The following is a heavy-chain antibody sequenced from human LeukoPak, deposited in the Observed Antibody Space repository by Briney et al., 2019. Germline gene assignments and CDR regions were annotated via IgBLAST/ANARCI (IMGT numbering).Heavy chain of an antibody. D-gene: IGHD6-19*01. CDR1: GYTFTSYG. CDR2: ISSYNGNT. Sequence: ASVKDSCKASGYTFTSYGISCGRQAPSQRLEWMGWISSYNGNTNYAQKLQGGVTMYTDTSTGTAYMELRSQRSDDTAVYYCARRVAVARRDAFDIWGEGTMVSVSS. CDR3: ARRVAVARRDAFDI. V-gene: IGHV1-18*01. J-gene: IGHJ3*02.